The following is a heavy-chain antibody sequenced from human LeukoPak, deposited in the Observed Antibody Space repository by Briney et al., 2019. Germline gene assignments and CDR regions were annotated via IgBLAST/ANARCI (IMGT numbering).Heavy chain of an antibody. J-gene: IGHJ3*02. V-gene: IGHV1-2*02. CDR2: INPNSGGT. D-gene: IGHD1-26*01. CDR3: ARGRLIVGAPHLREDI. CDR1: GYTFTGYH. Sequence: GASVKVSCKASGYTFTGYHMHRVRQAPGQGLEWMGWINPNSGGTNYAQKFQGRVTMTRDMSINTAYMELSSLRSDDTAVYYCARGRLIVGAPHLREDIWGQGTMVTVSS.